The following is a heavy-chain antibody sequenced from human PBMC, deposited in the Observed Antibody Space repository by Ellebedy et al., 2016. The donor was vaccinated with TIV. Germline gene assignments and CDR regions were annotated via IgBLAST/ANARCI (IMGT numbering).Heavy chain of an antibody. V-gene: IGHV3-21*04. CDR3: AKGPQGYDSSGYPYYFDY. CDR2: ISSSSSYI. Sequence: GESLKISCAASGFTFSSYSMNWVRQDPGKGLEWVSSISSSSSYIYYADSVKGRFTISRDNAKNSLYLQMNSLRAEDTALYYCAKGPQGYDSSGYPYYFDYWGQGTLVTVSS. J-gene: IGHJ4*02. CDR1: GFTFSSYS. D-gene: IGHD3-22*01.